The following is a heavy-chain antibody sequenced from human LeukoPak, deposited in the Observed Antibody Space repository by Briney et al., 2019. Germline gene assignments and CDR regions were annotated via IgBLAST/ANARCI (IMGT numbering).Heavy chain of an antibody. V-gene: IGHV3-7*01. CDR1: GFTFSSYW. CDR3: ARDLPMIGTSDSFDI. J-gene: IGHJ3*02. Sequence: GGSLRLSCAASGFTFSSYWMSWVRQAPGKGLEWVANIKQDGSEKFYVDSVKGRFTISRDNAKNSLYLQMNSLRAEDTAVYYCARDLPMIGTSDSFDIWGQGTMVTVSS. CDR2: IKQDGSEK. D-gene: IGHD1-7*01.